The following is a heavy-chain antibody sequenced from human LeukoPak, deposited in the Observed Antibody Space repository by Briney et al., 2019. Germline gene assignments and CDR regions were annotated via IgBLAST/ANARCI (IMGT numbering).Heavy chain of an antibody. Sequence: GESLKISCQGSGYSFTNYWIGWVRKMPGKDLEWLGIIYPGDSDTRYNPSFQGQVTISADKSISTAFLQWSSLKASDTAMYYCARSRGRIAAAEDYWGQGTLVTVSS. CDR1: GYSFTNYW. CDR3: ARSRGRIAAAEDY. D-gene: IGHD6-13*01. V-gene: IGHV5-51*01. J-gene: IGHJ4*02. CDR2: IYPGDSDT.